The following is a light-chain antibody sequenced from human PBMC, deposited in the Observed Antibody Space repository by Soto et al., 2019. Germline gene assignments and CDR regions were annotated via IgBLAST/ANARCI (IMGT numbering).Light chain of an antibody. CDR3: SSSTSSSTLV. CDR2: EVS. CDR1: SSDVGGYNY. Sequence: QSALTQPASVSGSPGQSITISCTGTSSDVGGYNYVSWYQQHPGKAPKLMIYEVSNRPSGVSNRFSGSKSGNTASLTISGLQAEDEADYYCSSSTSSSTLVFGGGTQLTVL. J-gene: IGLJ7*01. V-gene: IGLV2-14*01.